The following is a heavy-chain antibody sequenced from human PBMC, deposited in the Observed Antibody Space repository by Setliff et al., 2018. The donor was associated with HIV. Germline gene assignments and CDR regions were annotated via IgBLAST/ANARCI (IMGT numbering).Heavy chain of an antibody. CDR3: ARNVAATSAFDI. D-gene: IGHD6-19*01. CDR1: SGSISRNSFY. CDR2: IHYSGST. J-gene: IGHJ3*02. V-gene: IGHV4-39*01. Sequence: PSETLSLTCTVSSGSISRNSFYWGWIRQPPGKGLEWIGTIHYSGSTSYNPSLKSRVSISVDTSKNQFSLQLTSVTAADTAVYYCARNVAATSAFDIWGRGTMVTVSS.